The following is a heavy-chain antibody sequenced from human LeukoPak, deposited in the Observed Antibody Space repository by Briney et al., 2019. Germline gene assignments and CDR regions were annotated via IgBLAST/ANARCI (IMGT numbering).Heavy chain of an antibody. V-gene: IGHV3-30*02. CDR3: AKDRKYGSGSRYYFDY. Sequence: GGSLRLSCAASGFTFSSYGMHWVRQAPGKGLEWVAFIRYDGSNKYYADSVKGRFTISRDNSKNTLYLQMNSLRAEDTAVYYCAKDRKYGSGSRYYFDYWGQGTLVTVSS. D-gene: IGHD3-10*01. J-gene: IGHJ4*02. CDR2: IRYDGSNK. CDR1: GFTFSSYG.